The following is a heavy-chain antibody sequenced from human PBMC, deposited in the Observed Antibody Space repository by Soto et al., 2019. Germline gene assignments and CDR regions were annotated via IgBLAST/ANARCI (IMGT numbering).Heavy chain of an antibody. Sequence: PSETLSLTCAVYGGSFSGYYWSWIRQPPGKGLGWIGEINHSGSTNYNPSLKSRVTISVDTSKNQFSLKLSSVTAADTAVYYCARELNYDSSAKGWFDPWGQGTLVTVSS. CDR2: INHSGST. J-gene: IGHJ5*02. CDR1: GGSFSGYY. V-gene: IGHV4-34*01. D-gene: IGHD3-22*01. CDR3: ARELNYDSSAKGWFDP.